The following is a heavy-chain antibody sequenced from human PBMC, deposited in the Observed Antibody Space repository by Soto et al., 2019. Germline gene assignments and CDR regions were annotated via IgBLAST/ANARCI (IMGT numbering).Heavy chain of an antibody. J-gene: IGHJ6*02. D-gene: IGHD2-21*02. Sequence: HGESLKISCKGSGYSFTTYWIAWVRQMSGKGLEWVGIIYPDDSDTRYSPAFRGQVTISADKSINTAYLQWSSLKASDTAMYYCATCGGDCYSDYFYYYDMDVWGQGTTVTV. CDR2: IYPDDSDT. V-gene: IGHV5-51*01. CDR3: ATCGGDCYSDYFYYYDMDV. CDR1: GYSFTTYW.